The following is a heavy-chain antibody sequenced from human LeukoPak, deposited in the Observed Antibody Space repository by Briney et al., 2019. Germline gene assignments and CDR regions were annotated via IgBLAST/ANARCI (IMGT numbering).Heavy chain of an antibody. CDR2: ISGSGGST. D-gene: IGHD2-21*01. J-gene: IGHJ6*02. CDR3: ARPRIGYYGMDV. Sequence: GGSLRLSCAASGFTFSSYAMSWVRQAPGKGLEWVSAISGSGGSTYYADSVKGRFTISRDNSKNTLYLQMNSLRAEDTAVYYCARPRIGYYGMDVWGQGTTVTVSS. V-gene: IGHV3-23*01. CDR1: GFTFSSYA.